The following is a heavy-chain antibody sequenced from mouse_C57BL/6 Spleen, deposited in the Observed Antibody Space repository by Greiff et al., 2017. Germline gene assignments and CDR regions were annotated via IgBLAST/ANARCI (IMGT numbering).Heavy chain of an antibody. J-gene: IGHJ2*01. CDR1: GYTFTDYE. CDR2: IDPETGGT. D-gene: IGHD4-1*01. Sequence: VQLQQSGAELVRPGASVTLSCMASGYTFTDYEMHWVQQTPVHGLEWIGAIDPETGGTAYNHKFTGKAILTADKSCSTAYMELRSLASEDSAVYYCTRLGFDYWGQGTTLTVSS. V-gene: IGHV1-15*01. CDR3: TRLGFDY.